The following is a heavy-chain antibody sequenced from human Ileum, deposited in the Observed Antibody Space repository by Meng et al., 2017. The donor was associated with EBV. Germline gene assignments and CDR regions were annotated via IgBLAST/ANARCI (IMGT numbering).Heavy chain of an antibody. V-gene: IGHV4-34*01. CDR3: ARGNKVSDRGFDY. CDR2: INHSGST. D-gene: IGHD3-10*01. CDR1: GGSFSGYY. Sequence: VQFKEWGAGLLNPSATLYLTCAVYGGSFSGYYWSLIRQPPGKGLEWIGEINHSGSTKYNPSLKSRVTISVDTSKHQFSLKLSSVTAADTAVYYCARGNKVSDRGFDYWGQGTLVTVSS. J-gene: IGHJ4*02.